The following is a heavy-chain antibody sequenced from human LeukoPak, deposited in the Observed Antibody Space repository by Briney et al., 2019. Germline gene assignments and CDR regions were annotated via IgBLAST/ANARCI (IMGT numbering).Heavy chain of an antibody. CDR3: AKDPYSSRMEYFQQ. V-gene: IGHV3-23*01. Sequence: PGGSLRLSCAASVFTLSSYAMSWVRQAPGKGLEWVSTISGSGGEIFYADSVKGRFTISRDNSKNTLYLEMSSLRIEDTAVYYCAKDPYSSRMEYFQQWGQGTLVIVSS. D-gene: IGHD3-22*01. CDR1: VFTLSSYA. J-gene: IGHJ1*01. CDR2: ISGSGGEI.